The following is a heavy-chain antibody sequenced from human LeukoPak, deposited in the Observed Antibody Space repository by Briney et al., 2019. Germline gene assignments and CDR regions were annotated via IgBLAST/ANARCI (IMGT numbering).Heavy chain of an antibody. CDR3: ARGAMLYSSSSWFDP. CDR1: GFTFSSYA. D-gene: IGHD6-6*01. V-gene: IGHV3-30*01. J-gene: IGHJ5*02. CDR2: ISYDGSNK. Sequence: PGGSLRLSCAASGFTFSSYAMHWVRQAPGKGLEWVAVISYDGSNKYYADSVKGRFTISRDNSKNTLYLQMNSLRAEDTAVYNCARGAMLYSSSSWFDPWGQGTLVTVSS.